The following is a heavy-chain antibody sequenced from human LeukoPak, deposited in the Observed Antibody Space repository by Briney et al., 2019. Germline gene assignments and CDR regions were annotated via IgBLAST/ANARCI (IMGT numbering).Heavy chain of an antibody. J-gene: IGHJ4*02. CDR1: GFTVSSNY. V-gene: IGHV3-66*02. D-gene: IGHD1-26*01. CDR3: ARGPCPWELYRT. CDR2: IYSGGST. Sequence: GGSLRLSCAASGFTVSSNYMSWVRQAPGKGLEWVSVIYSGGSTYYPDSVKGRFTISRDNSKNTLYLQMNSLRAEDTAVYYYARGPCPWELYRTWGQGTLVTVSS.